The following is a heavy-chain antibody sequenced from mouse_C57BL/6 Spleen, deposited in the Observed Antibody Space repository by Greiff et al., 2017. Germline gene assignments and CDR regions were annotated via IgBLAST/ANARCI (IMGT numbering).Heavy chain of an antibody. CDR3: ARPVDYYAMDY. CDR1: GYTFTDYY. Sequence: QVQLQQSGAELVRPGASVKLSCKASGYTFTDYYINWVKQRPGQGLEWIARIYPGSGNTYYNEKFKGKATLTAEKSSSTAYMQLSSLTSEDSAVYFCARPVDYYAMDYWGQGTSVTVSS. J-gene: IGHJ4*01. V-gene: IGHV1-76*01. CDR2: IYPGSGNT.